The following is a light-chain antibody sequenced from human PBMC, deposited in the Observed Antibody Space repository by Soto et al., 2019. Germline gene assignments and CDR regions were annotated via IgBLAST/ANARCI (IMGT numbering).Light chain of an antibody. J-gene: IGKJ1*01. V-gene: IGKV1-27*01. Sequence: DIQMTQSPSSLSASVGDRVTITCRASQGISNSLAWYQQKPGKVPKLLMYDASTLQSGVPSRFSGSGSGTAFTLTVSSRQPEDVATYYCQKYNSAPWTFGQGTKVEIK. CDR2: DAS. CDR3: QKYNSAPWT. CDR1: QGISNS.